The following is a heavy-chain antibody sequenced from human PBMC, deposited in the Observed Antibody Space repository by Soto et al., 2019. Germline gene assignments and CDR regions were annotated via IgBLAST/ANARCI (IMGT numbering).Heavy chain of an antibody. Sequence: SETLSLTCTVSGGSISSYHWSWIRQPPGKGLEWIGYIYYSGSTNYNPSLKSRVTISVDTSKNQFSLKLSSVTAADTAVYYCARLGNFNYYDSSGYYPTFDYWGQGTLVTVSS. D-gene: IGHD3-22*01. J-gene: IGHJ4*02. CDR2: IYYSGST. CDR1: GGSISSYH. CDR3: ARLGNFNYYDSSGYYPTFDY. V-gene: IGHV4-59*08.